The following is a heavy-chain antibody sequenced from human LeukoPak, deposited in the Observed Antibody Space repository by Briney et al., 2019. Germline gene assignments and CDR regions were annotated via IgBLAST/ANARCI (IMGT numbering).Heavy chain of an antibody. CDR3: ARDVVAAAGGYFDY. CDR1: SGSISRYY. Sequence: SETLSLTCTDSSGSISRYYWSWIRQPAGKGLEWIGRIYPSGNTNYNPSLKSRVTLSVDTSKNQFSLKLTSVTAADTAVYYCARDVVAAAGGYFDYWGQGSLVTVSS. J-gene: IGHJ4*02. CDR2: IYPSGNT. V-gene: IGHV4-4*07. D-gene: IGHD6-13*01.